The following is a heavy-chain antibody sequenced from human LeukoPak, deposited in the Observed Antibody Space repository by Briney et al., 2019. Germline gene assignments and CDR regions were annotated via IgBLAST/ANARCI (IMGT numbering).Heavy chain of an antibody. CDR1: GYTLTELS. CDR3: ATDLGIRPYYYMDV. J-gene: IGHJ6*03. CDR2: FDPEDGET. D-gene: IGHD7-27*01. V-gene: IGHV1-24*01. Sequence: ASVKVSCKVSGYTLTELSMHWVRQAPGKGPEWMGGFDPEDGETIYAHKFQGRVTMTEDTSTDTAYMELSSLRSEDTAVYYCATDLGIRPYYYMDVWGKGTTVTVSS.